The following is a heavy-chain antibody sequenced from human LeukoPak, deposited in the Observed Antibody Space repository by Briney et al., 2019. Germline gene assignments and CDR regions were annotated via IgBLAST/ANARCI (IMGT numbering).Heavy chain of an antibody. Sequence: PGGSLRLSCAASGFTFSSYDMYWVRQAPGKGLEWVSYISSGGSTTHYGDSVKCRFTISRDNAKNSLYLQMNSLRAEDTAVYYCARGRRPDAFDSWGQGTRVTVSS. CDR1: GFTFSSYD. CDR3: ARGRRPDAFDS. CDR2: ISSGGSTT. J-gene: IGHJ3*02. V-gene: IGHV3-48*03.